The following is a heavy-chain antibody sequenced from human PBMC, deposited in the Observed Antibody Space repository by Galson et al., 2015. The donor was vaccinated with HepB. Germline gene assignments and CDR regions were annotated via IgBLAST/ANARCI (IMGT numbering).Heavy chain of an antibody. CDR2: ISGSGSST. CDR1: GFTFNYHA. CDR3: AKDYLPYYDRWGSYSDLDYLDY. D-gene: IGHD3-22*01. J-gene: IGHJ4*02. Sequence: SLRLSCAASGFTFNYHAMNWVRQAPGKGLEWVARISGSGSSTYYADSVKGRFTISRDNSLDTVDLQMDSLRVDDTAVYYCAKDYLPYYDRWGSYSDLDYLDYWGQGTLVTVSS. V-gene: IGHV3-23*01.